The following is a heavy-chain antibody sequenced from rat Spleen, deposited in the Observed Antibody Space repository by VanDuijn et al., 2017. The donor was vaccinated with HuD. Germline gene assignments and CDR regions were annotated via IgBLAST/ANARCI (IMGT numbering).Heavy chain of an antibody. CDR2: IWGDGST. J-gene: IGHJ4*01. Sequence: QVQMKETGPGLVQTTPTLSVTCTVSGFSLTSYGVHLVRQAPGKGLEWMGIIWGDGSTNYNSALKSRLSISRDTSKSQVFLTMNSLQTDDTAVYYCAAIAAMGGYVMDAWGQGASVTVSS. CDR1: GFSLTSYG. D-gene: IGHD1-2*01. V-gene: IGHV2-77*01. CDR3: AAIAAMGGYVMDA.